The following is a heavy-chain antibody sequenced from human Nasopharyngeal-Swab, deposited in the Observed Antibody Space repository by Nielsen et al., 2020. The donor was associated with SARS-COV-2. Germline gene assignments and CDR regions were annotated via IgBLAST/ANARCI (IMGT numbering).Heavy chain of an antibody. Sequence: WVRQAPGQGLEWMGGIIPIFGTANYAQKFQGRVTITADKSTSTAYMELSSLRSEDTAVYYCTYDSSGHYYYCMDVWGKGTTVTVSS. D-gene: IGHD3-22*01. J-gene: IGHJ6*03. V-gene: IGHV1-69*06. CDR2: IIPIFGTA. CDR3: TYDSSGHYYYCMDV.